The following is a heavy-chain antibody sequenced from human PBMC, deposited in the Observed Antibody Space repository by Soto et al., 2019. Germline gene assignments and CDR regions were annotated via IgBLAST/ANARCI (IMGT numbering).Heavy chain of an antibody. J-gene: IGHJ4*02. CDR3: ATLTADF. CDR1: GFSLTTGVG. CDR2: VYWDDDK. Sequence: ESGPTLVKPTETLTLTCTFSGFSLTTGVGVGWVRQPPGKALEWLALVYWDDDKHYTPSLMSRLTITKDISKGQVVLTMTNMDPVDTATYYCATLTADFWGPGTLVTVSS. V-gene: IGHV2-5*02.